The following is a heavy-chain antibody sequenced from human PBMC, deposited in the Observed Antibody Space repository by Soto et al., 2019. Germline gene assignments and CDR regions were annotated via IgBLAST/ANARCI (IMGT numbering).Heavy chain of an antibody. Sequence: ASVKVSCKASGGTFSSYTISWVRQAPGQGLEWMGRIIPILGIANYAQKFQGRVTITADKSTSTAYMELSSLRSEDTAVYYFARGSGYSSGWYYFDYWGQGTLVTVSS. CDR1: GGTFSSYT. J-gene: IGHJ4*02. CDR2: IIPILGIA. D-gene: IGHD6-19*01. CDR3: ARGSGYSSGWYYFDY. V-gene: IGHV1-69*02.